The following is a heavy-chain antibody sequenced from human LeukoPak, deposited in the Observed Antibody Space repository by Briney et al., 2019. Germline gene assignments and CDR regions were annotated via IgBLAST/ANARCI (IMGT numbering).Heavy chain of an antibody. CDR2: ISSSGSTI. CDR1: GFTFSSYE. J-gene: IGHJ4*02. Sequence: PGGSLRLSCAASGFTFSSYEMNWVRQAPGKGLEWVSYISSSGSTIYYADSVKGRFTISRDNSKNTLYLQMNSLRAEDTAVYYCARDPYSSGWVATNFDYWGQGTLVTVSS. D-gene: IGHD6-19*01. CDR3: ARDPYSSGWVATNFDY. V-gene: IGHV3-48*03.